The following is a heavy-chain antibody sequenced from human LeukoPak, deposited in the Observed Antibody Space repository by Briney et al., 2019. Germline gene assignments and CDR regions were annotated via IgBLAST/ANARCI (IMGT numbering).Heavy chain of an antibody. V-gene: IGHV3-30*02. CDR2: IRYDGSNK. D-gene: IGHD3-16*01. Sequence: AGSLTLSCAASRCTFSGYGRHWVRQAPGKGLEWVAFIRYDGSNKYYAYSLKGRVTISRDNSKNTLSLQMNSIRAEDTAVYYCAKDTVKVKMISRVPHYMDVWGKGTTVTISS. CDR1: RCTFSGYG. CDR3: AKDTVKVKMISRVPHYMDV. J-gene: IGHJ6*03.